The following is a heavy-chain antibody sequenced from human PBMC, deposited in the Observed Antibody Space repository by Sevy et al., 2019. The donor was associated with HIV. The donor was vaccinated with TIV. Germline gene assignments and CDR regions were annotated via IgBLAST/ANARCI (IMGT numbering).Heavy chain of an antibody. D-gene: IGHD5-12*01. CDR3: ARHSPNEYLVATRLGFDF. V-gene: IGHV4-59*08. CDR1: GGSISFYY. J-gene: IGHJ4*01. CDR2: IYYTGST. Sequence: SETLSLTCSVSGGSISFYYWSWIRQPPGRGLEWIGYIYYTGSTNYNPSLKSRVTISVDTSKNQFSLKLTSVTAADTAVYYCARHSPNEYLVATRLGFDFWGQGTLVTVSS.